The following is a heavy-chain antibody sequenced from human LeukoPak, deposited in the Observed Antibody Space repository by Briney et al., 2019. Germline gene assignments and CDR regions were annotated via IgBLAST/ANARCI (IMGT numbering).Heavy chain of an antibody. CDR3: TRNPDVRNWFDP. D-gene: IGHD1-14*01. CDR2: ISSDESST. Sequence: PGGSLRLSCAASGFTFSHHWMHWVRQAPGKGLVWVSHISSDESSTTYADSVKGRFTISRANRKNTLYLQMNSLRVEDTAMYYCTRNPDVRNWFDPWGQGTLVTVSS. V-gene: IGHV3-74*01. J-gene: IGHJ5*02. CDR1: GFTFSHHW.